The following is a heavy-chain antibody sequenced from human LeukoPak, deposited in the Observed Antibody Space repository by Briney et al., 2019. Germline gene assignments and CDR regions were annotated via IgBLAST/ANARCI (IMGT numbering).Heavy chain of an antibody. D-gene: IGHD3-22*01. CDR3: ANDDSSGYYFVLADHLYFQH. Sequence: GGSLRLSCAASGFTFDDYAMHWVRQAPGKGLEWVSGISWNSGSIGYADSVKGRFTISRDNSKNTLYLQMNSLRAEDTAVYYCANDDSSGYYFVLADHLYFQHWGQGTLVTVSS. J-gene: IGHJ1*01. V-gene: IGHV3-9*01. CDR1: GFTFDDYA. CDR2: ISWNSGSI.